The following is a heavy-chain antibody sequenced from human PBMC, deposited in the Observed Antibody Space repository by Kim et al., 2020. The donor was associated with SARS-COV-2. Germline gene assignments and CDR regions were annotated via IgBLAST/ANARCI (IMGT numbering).Heavy chain of an antibody. CDR3: ARNLTTRAFYY. J-gene: IGHJ4*02. V-gene: IGHV3-7*01. CDR1: GFTFSSSW. Sequence: GGSLRLSCAASGFTFSSSWMTWVRQAPGKGLEWVANIKQDGSHKYYVDSVKGRFTVSRDNAKNSLYLQMNSLRAEDTAVYYCARNLTTRAFYYWGQGTLVTVSS. CDR2: IKQDGSHK.